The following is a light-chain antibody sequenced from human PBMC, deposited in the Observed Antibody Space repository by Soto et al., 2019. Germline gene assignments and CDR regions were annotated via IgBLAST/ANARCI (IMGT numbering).Light chain of an antibody. CDR1: SSDVGGYDF. V-gene: IGLV2-8*01. J-gene: IGLJ3*02. CDR2: EVT. CDR3: SSYAGNYNVV. Sequence: QSVLTQPPSASGSPGQSVTISCTGTSSDVGGYDFVSWFQQHPGKAPKLMIYEVTKRPSGVPDRFSGSKSGNTASLTVSGLQAEDEADYYCSSYAGNYNVVFGGGTKSPS.